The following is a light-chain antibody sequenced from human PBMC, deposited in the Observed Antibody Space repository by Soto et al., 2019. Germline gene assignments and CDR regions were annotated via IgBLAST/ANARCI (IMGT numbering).Light chain of an antibody. J-gene: IGLJ2*01. V-gene: IGLV2-23*01. CDR1: DSDVGTYNL. CDR2: EAN. Sequence: QSALTQPASVSGSPGRSITISCTGSDSDVGTYNLVSWYQHHPGKAPKLIIFEANKRPSGISDRFSGSKSGNTAFLTISRLQTEDEADYHCCSYAGGGVLEFGGGTKLTVL. CDR3: CSYAGGGVLE.